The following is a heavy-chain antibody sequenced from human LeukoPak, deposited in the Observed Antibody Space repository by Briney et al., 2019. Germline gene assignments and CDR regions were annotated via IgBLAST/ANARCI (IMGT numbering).Heavy chain of an antibody. J-gene: IGHJ4*02. CDR2: ISMNVQTT. D-gene: IGHD1-1*01. V-gene: IGHV3-64D*06. CDR3: MREGLERSTNFDY. Sequence: PGGSLRLSCSASGFTFTSHVMHWVRRAPGKGLQYVSGISMNVQTTYYAGSVKGRFTISRDSSKNTVYLQMNSLTAENTAVYCCMREGLERSTNFDYWGQGTLVSVSS. CDR1: GFTFTSHV.